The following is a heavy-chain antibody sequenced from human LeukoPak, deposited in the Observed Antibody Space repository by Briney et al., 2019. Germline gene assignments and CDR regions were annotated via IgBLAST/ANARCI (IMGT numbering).Heavy chain of an antibody. D-gene: IGHD3-22*01. CDR1: GFTFSSYS. Sequence: GGSLRLSCAASGFTFSSYSMNWVRQAPGKGLEWVSSISSSSSYIYYADSVKGRFTISRDNAKNSLYLQMNSPRAEDTAVYYCARVPTYYYDSSGYYYFDYWGQGTLVTVSS. J-gene: IGHJ4*02. CDR3: ARVPTYYYDSSGYYYFDY. V-gene: IGHV3-21*01. CDR2: ISSSSSYI.